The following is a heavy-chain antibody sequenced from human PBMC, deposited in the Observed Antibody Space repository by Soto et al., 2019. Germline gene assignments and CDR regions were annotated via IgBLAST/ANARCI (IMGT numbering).Heavy chain of an antibody. J-gene: IGHJ4*02. Sequence: ASVKVSCKVSGYTLTELSMHWVRQAPGKGLEWMGGFDPEDGETIYAQKFQGRVTMTEDTSTDTAYMELSSLRSEDTAVYYCATDLPDYTRSASGWSPSGYWGQGXLVTVSS. CDR3: ATDLPDYTRSASGWSPSGY. CDR1: GYTLTELS. CDR2: FDPEDGET. D-gene: IGHD6-19*01. V-gene: IGHV1-24*01.